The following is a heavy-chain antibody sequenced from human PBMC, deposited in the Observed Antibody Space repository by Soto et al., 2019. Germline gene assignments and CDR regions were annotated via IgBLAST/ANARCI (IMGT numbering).Heavy chain of an antibody. CDR2: IDPSDSYI. Sequence: EVQLVQSGAEVKKPGESLRISCMGSGYNFTSYWITWVRQMPGKGLEWMGTIDPSDSYINYGPSFQGHVTISADNSILTASLQWSSLKASDTAMFYCARVSGYQSNWSRHFDLWGRGTLVTVSS. D-gene: IGHD6-13*01. J-gene: IGHJ2*01. V-gene: IGHV5-10-1*01. CDR3: ARVSGYQSNWSRHFDL. CDR1: GYNFTSYW.